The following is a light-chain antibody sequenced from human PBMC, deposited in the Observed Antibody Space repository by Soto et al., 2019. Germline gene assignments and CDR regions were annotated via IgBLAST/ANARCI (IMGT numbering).Light chain of an antibody. Sequence: EIVLTQSPGTLSLSPGERATLSCRASQSVSSSYCAWYQQKPGQAPRLLIYGASTRATGIPDRFSGSGSGTDFTLTISRLEPEDFAVYYCQQYGSSRLTFGGGTKVDIK. J-gene: IGKJ4*01. V-gene: IGKV3-20*01. CDR3: QQYGSSRLT. CDR1: QSVSSSY. CDR2: GAS.